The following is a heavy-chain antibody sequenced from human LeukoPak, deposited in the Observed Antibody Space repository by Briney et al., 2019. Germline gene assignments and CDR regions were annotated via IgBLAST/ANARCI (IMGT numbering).Heavy chain of an antibody. CDR1: GGSFSGYY. J-gene: IGHJ5*02. CDR3: ARRPKPLYYYGSGSYRNNWFDP. Sequence: SETLSLTCAVYGGSFSGYYWSWIRQPPGKGLEWIGEINHSGSTNYNPSLKSRVTISVDTSKNQFSLKLSSVTAADTAVYYCARRPKPLYYYGSGSYRNNWFDPWGQGTLVTVSS. V-gene: IGHV4-34*01. CDR2: INHSGST. D-gene: IGHD3-10*01.